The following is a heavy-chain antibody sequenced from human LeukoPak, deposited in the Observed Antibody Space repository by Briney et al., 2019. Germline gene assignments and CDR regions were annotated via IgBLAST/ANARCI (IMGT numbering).Heavy chain of an antibody. J-gene: IGHJ4*02. D-gene: IGHD6-19*01. V-gene: IGHV1-8*03. CDR3: ARGSYSSGWYDY. CDR2: MNPNSFNT. Sequence: ASVKVSCKASGYTFTTYDINWVRQAPGQGLEWMGWMNPNSFNTGYAQSFQGRVTITRNTSISTAYMELSSLRSEDTAVYYCARGSYSSGWYDYWGQGTLVTVSS. CDR1: GYTFTTYD.